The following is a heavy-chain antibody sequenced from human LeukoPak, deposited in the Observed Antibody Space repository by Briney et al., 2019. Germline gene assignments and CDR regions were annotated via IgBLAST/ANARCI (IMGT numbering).Heavy chain of an antibody. V-gene: IGHV3-23*01. J-gene: IGHJ3*02. CDR2: ISISCYTT. D-gene: IGHD3-16*02. CDR3: AKGIGGVIVKSLLHSAFDI. CDR1: GFTFSSYA. Sequence: GGSLRLSCAASGFTFSSYAMSWVRQAPGKGLEWVSSISISCYTTYYADSVKGRFTISRDNSKNTLYLQMNSLRAEDTAVYYCAKGIGGVIVKSLLHSAFDIWGQGTMVTVSS.